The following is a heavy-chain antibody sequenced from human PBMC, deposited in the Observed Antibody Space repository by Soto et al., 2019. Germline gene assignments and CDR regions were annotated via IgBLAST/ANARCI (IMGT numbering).Heavy chain of an antibody. D-gene: IGHD2-2*03. Sequence: GGSRTLACAASRFTFSSYSLSWVRQAPGKGLEWVSAISGSGGSTYYADSVKGRFTISRDNSKNTLYLQMNCLRAEDTAVYYCACWISRHPSGCTYWAQGTLVPSSS. CDR3: ACWISRHPSGCTY. J-gene: IGHJ4*02. CDR2: ISGSGGST. V-gene: IGHV3-23*01. CDR1: RFTFSSYS.